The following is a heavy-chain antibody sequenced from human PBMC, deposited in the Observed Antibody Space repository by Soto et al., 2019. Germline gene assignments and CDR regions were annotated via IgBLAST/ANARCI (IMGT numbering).Heavy chain of an antibody. Sequence: SVTFSCNASVYTFTDYLMHWMRPAPGQAPEWMGWMNLRSGGTKYAQALQDSVTTPSDASIRTAYIEVTCLRRGDTAVYYSARSDESTSYPLDVWG. CDR1: VYTFTDYL. V-gene: IGHV1-2*02. CDR3: ARSDESTSYPLDV. CDR2: MNLRSGGT. J-gene: IGHJ6*01. D-gene: IGHD2-2*01.